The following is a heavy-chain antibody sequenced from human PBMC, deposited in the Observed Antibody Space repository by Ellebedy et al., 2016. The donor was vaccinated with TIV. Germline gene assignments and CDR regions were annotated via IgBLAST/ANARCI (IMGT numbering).Heavy chain of an antibody. J-gene: IGHJ6*02. CDR2: ISYDGSNK. D-gene: IGHD6-19*01. CDR1: GFTFSNYP. V-gene: IGHV3-30-3*01. Sequence: GESLKISCAASGFTFSNYPMHWVRQAPGKGLEWVAVISYDGSNKYYADSVKGRFTISRDNSKNTLYLQMNSLRAEDTAVYYCAREGPYSSGWYYGMDVWGQGTTVTVSS. CDR3: AREGPYSSGWYYGMDV.